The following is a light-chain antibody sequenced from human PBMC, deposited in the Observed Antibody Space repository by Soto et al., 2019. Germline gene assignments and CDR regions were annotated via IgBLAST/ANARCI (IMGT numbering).Light chain of an antibody. CDR1: QSVSSSY. CDR2: AAS. V-gene: IGKV3-20*01. J-gene: IGKJ1*01. CDR3: QQYGSSPTWT. Sequence: EIMLTQSPGTLSLSPGQRATLSCRASQSVSSSYLAWYQQKPGQAPRLLIYAASSRATGIPDRFSGSGSGTDFTLTISRLEPEDFAVYYCQQYGSSPTWTFGQGTKVDIK.